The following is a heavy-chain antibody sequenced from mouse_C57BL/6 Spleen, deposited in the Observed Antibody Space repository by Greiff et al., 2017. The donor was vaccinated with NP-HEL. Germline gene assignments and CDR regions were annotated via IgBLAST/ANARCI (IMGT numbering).Heavy chain of an antibody. CDR1: GYTFTSYW. Sequence: VQLQQPGAELVKPGASVKMSCKASGYTFTSYWITWVKQRPGQGLEWIGDIYPGSGTTSYNQKFKGKATLTVDQSSSTAYMQLNSLTSEDSAVYYCARSGGSGYGDYWGQGTTLTVSS. CDR3: ARSGGSGYGDY. CDR2: IYPGSGTT. J-gene: IGHJ2*01. V-gene: IGHV1-55*01. D-gene: IGHD3-2*02.